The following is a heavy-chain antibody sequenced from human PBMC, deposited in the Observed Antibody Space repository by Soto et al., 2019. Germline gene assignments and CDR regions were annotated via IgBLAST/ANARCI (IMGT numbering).Heavy chain of an antibody. Sequence: QVQLQESGPGLVKPSETRSLTCTVSGGSVSSGSYYWSWIRQPPGKGLEWIGYIYYSGSTNYNPSLKSRVTISVDTSKNQFSLKLSSVTAADTAVYYCARGSGPNDAFDIWGQGTMVTVSS. CDR3: ARGSGPNDAFDI. CDR1: GGSVSSGSYY. J-gene: IGHJ3*02. V-gene: IGHV4-61*01. D-gene: IGHD2-15*01. CDR2: IYYSGST.